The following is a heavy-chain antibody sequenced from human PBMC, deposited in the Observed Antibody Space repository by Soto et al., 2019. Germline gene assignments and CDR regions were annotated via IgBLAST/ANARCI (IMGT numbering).Heavy chain of an antibody. CDR1: GGSSSSYN. V-gene: IGHV4-59*01. D-gene: IGHD6-13*01. CDR3: ARDVGRSWYRYFDY. Sequence: FEPLSLSCTVSGGSSSSYNWSWIRPPPGKGLEWIGYIYYSGSTNYNPSLKSRVTISVDTSKNQFSLKLSSVTAADTAVYYCARDVGRSWYRYFDYWGQGTLVTDSS. J-gene: IGHJ4*02. CDR2: IYYSGST.